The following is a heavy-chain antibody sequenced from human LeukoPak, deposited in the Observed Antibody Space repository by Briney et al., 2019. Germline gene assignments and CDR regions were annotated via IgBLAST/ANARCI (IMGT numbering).Heavy chain of an antibody. CDR3: ARMVPDFWSGSSNYYYGMDV. CDR2: ISPAGDST. J-gene: IGHJ6*02. D-gene: IGHD3-3*01. Sequence: GGSLRLSCAASGFTFSDYSMSWVRQAPGAGLEWVSAISPAGDSTTDADSVKGRFTISRDNSKSTLYLQMHGLTAEDTALYYCARMVPDFWSGSSNYYYGMDVWGQGTTVTVSS. CDR1: GFTFSDYS. V-gene: IGHV3-23*01.